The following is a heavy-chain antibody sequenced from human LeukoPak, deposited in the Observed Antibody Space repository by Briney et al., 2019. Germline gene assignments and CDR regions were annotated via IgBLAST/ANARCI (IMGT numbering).Heavy chain of an antibody. CDR3: ARGGFLLWFGDERRWFDP. V-gene: IGHV4-34*01. CDR2: INHSGST. D-gene: IGHD3-10*01. J-gene: IGHJ5*02. CDR1: GGSFSGYY. Sequence: PSETLSLTCAVYGGSFSGYYWSWIRQPPGKGLEWIGEINHSGSTNYNPSLKSRVTISVDTSENQFSLKLSSVTAADTAVYYCARGGFLLWFGDERRWFDPWGQGTLVTVSS.